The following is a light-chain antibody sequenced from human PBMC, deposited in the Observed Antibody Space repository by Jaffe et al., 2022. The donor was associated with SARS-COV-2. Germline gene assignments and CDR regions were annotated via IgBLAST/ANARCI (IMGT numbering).Light chain of an antibody. CDR3: QQYSNRPRT. V-gene: IGKV3-15*01. J-gene: IGKJ1*01. CDR2: GAS. CDR1: QSIGSF. Sequence: EIVMTQSPATLSVFPGERATLSCRASQSIGSFLAWYQQRPGQAPRLLISGASTRATGIPDRFSGSGSGAEFTLTISSLQSEDFAVYYCQQYSNRPRTFGQGTKVEIK.